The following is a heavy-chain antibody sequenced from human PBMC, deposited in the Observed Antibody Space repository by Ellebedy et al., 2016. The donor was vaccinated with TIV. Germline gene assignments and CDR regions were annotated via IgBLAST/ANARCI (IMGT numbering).Heavy chain of an antibody. Sequence: ASVKVSCKASGYTFTSYYMHWVRQAPGQGLEWMGWINPNSGGTNYAQKFQGRVTMTRDTSISTAYMELSRLRSDDTAVYYCARGPLGSAMVHNWFDPWGQGTLVTVSS. CDR1: GYTFTSYY. V-gene: IGHV1-2*02. J-gene: IGHJ5*02. CDR2: INPNSGGT. D-gene: IGHD5-18*01. CDR3: ARGPLGSAMVHNWFDP.